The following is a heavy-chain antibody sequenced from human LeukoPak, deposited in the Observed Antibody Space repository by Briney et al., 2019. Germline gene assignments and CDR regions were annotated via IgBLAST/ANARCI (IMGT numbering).Heavy chain of an antibody. CDR1: GGSISSYY. D-gene: IGHD4-17*01. CDR2: FYCSGCT. CDR3: ARDQYGDYLSNWSDP. J-gene: IGHJ5*02. Sequence: SETLTLTCTVSGGSISSYYWSWIRQPPGKGLEGIAYFYCSGCTNYNASLKSRVTISVDTSKNQFSLKLSSLTAADTAVYYCARDQYGDYLSNWSDPWGQGTLVTVSS. V-gene: IGHV4-59*01.